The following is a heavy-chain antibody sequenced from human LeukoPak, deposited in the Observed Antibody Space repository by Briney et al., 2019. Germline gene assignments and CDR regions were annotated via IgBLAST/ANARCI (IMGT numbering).Heavy chain of an antibody. V-gene: IGHV4-59*01. Sequence: SETLSLTCTVSGGSISSYYWSWIRQPPGKGLEWIGYIYYSGSTNYNPPLKSRVTISVDTSKNQFSLKLSSVTAADTAVYYCARVNRGGAVDYWGQGTLVTVSS. CDR1: GGSISSYY. CDR3: ARVNRGGAVDY. D-gene: IGHD3-16*01. J-gene: IGHJ4*02. CDR2: IYYSGST.